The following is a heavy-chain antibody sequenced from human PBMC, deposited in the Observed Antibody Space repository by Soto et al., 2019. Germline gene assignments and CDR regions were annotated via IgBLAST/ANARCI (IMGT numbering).Heavy chain of an antibody. D-gene: IGHD6-19*01. CDR2: IYYSGST. J-gene: IGHJ4*02. V-gene: IGHV4-31*03. CDR3: ARTVVAVAGTFDY. Sequence: SETLSLTCTVSGGSISSGGYYWSWIRQHPGKGLEWIGYIYYSGSTYYNPSLKSRVTISVDTSKNQLSLKLSSVTAADTAVYYCARTVVAVAGTFDYWGQGTLVTVSS. CDR1: GGSISSGGYY.